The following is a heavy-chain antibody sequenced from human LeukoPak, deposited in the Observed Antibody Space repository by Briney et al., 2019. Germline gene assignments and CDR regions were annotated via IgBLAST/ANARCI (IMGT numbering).Heavy chain of an antibody. D-gene: IGHD3-22*01. CDR1: GGTISSYY. J-gene: IGHJ5*02. Sequence: SETLSLTCTVSGGTISSYYWSWIRQPPGKGLEWSGYIYYSGSTNYNPSLKRRVTISVQTSKNQFSLKLSSVTAADTAVYYCARAVIRGYRSSAGFDPWGQGTLVTVSS. CDR2: IYYSGST. CDR3: ARAVIRGYRSSAGFDP. V-gene: IGHV4-59*01.